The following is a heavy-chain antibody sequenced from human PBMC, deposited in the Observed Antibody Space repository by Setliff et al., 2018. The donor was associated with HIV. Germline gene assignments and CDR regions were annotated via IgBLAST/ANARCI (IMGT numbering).Heavy chain of an antibody. CDR3: ARGWEGGMDY. Sequence: ASVKVSCKASGYSFTDYPLHWVRQVPGHGLEWMGWINPNSGGTNYAQKFQGRVTMTGDTSTNTLYMELSSLRSEDTAVYYCARGWEGGMDYWGQGTLVTVSS. J-gene: IGHJ4*02. V-gene: IGHV1-2*02. D-gene: IGHD1-26*01. CDR1: GYSFTDYP. CDR2: INPNSGGT.